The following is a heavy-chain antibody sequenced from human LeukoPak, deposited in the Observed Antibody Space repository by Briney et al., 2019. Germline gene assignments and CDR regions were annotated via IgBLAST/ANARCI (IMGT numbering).Heavy chain of an antibody. CDR2: ISSSSRYT. Sequence: GGSLRLSCAASGFRFSSYAIDWVRQAPGKGLEWVSYISSSSRYTNYADSVKGRFTISRDNAKNSLYLQMNSLRAEDTAVYYCASGDIPHWGQGTLVTVSS. D-gene: IGHD2-15*01. J-gene: IGHJ4*02. CDR1: GFRFSSYA. V-gene: IGHV3-21*05. CDR3: ASGDIPH.